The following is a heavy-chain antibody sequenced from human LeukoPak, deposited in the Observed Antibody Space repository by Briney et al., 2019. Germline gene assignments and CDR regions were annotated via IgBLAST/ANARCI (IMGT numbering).Heavy chain of an antibody. CDR1: GRSISSSNW. J-gene: IGHJ4*02. D-gene: IGHD3-10*01. CDR2: IYHSGST. CDR3: ASAIYYGSGSYDY. Sequence: SETLSLTCAVSGRSISSSNWWSWVRQPPGKGLEWIGEIYHSGSTNYNPSLKSRVTTSVDNSKNQFSLRLSSVTAADTAVYYCASAIYYGSGSYDYWGQGTLVTVSS. V-gene: IGHV4-4*02.